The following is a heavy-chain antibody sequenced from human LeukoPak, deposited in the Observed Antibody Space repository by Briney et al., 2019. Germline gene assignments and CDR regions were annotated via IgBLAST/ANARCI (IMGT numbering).Heavy chain of an antibody. D-gene: IGHD1-20*01. J-gene: IGHJ4*02. Sequence: SETLSLTCPVSGGSVSSGSYYWSWIRQPPGKGLEWIGYIYYSGSTNYNPSLKSRVTISVDTSKNQFSLKLSSVTAADTAVYYCAREVITGNFDYWGQGTLVTVSS. CDR3: AREVITGNFDY. CDR1: GGSVSSGSYY. V-gene: IGHV4-61*01. CDR2: IYYSGST.